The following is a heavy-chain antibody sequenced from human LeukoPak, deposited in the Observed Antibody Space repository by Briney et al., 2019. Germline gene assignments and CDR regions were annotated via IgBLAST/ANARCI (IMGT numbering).Heavy chain of an antibody. D-gene: IGHD6-19*01. CDR3: ARVKGGSPVSSGWHLFDH. CDR1: GGSVSSGSYY. CDR2: IYYSGSA. Sequence: PSETLSLTCTVSGGSVSSGSYYWSWIRQPPGKGLEWIGYIYYSGSANYNPSLKSRVTISVDTSKNQFSLKLSSVTAADTAVYYCARVKGGSPVSSGWHLFDHWGQGTLVTVSS. V-gene: IGHV4-61*01. J-gene: IGHJ4*02.